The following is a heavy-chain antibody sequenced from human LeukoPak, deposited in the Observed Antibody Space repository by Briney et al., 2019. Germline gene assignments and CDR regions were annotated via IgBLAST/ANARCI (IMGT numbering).Heavy chain of an antibody. V-gene: IGHV4-4*07. D-gene: IGHD3-22*01. CDR1: GVSISSYY. CDR2: IYTSGST. Sequence: SETLSLTCTVSGVSISSYYWSWVRQPAGKGLEWIGRIYTSGSTNYNPSLKSRVTMSVDTSKNQFSLKLSSVTAADTAVYYCAREVSLGGRMHYDSSGYYLTYYMDVWGEGTTVTVSS. CDR3: AREVSLGGRMHYDSSGYYLTYYMDV. J-gene: IGHJ6*03.